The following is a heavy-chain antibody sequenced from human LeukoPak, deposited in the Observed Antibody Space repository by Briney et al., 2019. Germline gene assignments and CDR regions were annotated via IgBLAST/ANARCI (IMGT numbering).Heavy chain of an antibody. CDR2: ISRSSSYT. D-gene: IGHD6-19*01. V-gene: IGHV3-11*06. CDR3: GRNPGGYNSGWYVDN. J-gene: IGHJ4*02. CDR1: GFTFRDYN. Sequence: GGSLRLSCAASGFTFRDYNMSWIRQAPGKGLEWVSYISRSSSYTNYADSVKGRFTISRDNAKHSLYLQMNSLRAEDTAVYCCGRNPGGYNSGWYVDNWGRGTLVTVSS.